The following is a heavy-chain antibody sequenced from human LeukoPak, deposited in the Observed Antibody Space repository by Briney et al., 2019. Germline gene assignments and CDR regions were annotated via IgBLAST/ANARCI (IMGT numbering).Heavy chain of an antibody. D-gene: IGHD3-16*02. V-gene: IGHV4-39*01. CDR3: ARHSYDDYVWGSYRWYNWFDP. CDR1: GGSISSSSYY. CDR2: IYYSGST. J-gene: IGHJ5*02. Sequence: SETLSLTCTVSGGSISSSSYYWGWIRQPPGKGLEWIGSIYYSGSTYYNPSLKSRFTISVDTSNTQFSLKMSSVTAADTAVYYCARHSYDDYVWGSYRWYNWFDPWGQGTLVTVSS.